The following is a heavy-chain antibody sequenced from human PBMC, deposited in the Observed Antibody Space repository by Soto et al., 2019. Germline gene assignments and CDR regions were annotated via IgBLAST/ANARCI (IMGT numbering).Heavy chain of an antibody. V-gene: IGHV4-34*01. J-gene: IGHJ5*02. CDR2: INHSGST. D-gene: IGHD5-18*01. CDR3: TRGRRIQLCVA. CDR1: GVSVSGHY. Sequence: QVRLQQWGAGLLRPSETLSLTCDVYGVSVSGHYWSWIRQSPGKGLEWIGEINHSGSTNYNPSLKSRVTISVDTSKNQFSLNLTSVTAADTAVYYCTRGRRIQLCVAWGQGTLVTVSS.